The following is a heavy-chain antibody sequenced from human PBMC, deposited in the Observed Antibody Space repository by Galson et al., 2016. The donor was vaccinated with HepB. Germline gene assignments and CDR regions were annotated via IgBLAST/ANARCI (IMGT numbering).Heavy chain of an antibody. CDR3: ARPVVPRVINDGMDV. J-gene: IGHJ6*02. CDR2: ISYDGISN. V-gene: IGHV3-30*04. Sequence: SLRLSCAASGFTFRSYTMHWVRQAPGKGLEWVAGISYDGISNYYADSVKGRFNISRDNSKNTLSLEVDSLRAEEAAVYYCARPVVPRVINDGMDVWGQGTTVTVSS. D-gene: IGHD2-2*01. CDR1: GFTFRSYT.